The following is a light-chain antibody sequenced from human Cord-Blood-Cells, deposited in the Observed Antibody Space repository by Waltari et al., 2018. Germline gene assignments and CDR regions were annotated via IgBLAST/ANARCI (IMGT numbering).Light chain of an antibody. J-gene: IGLJ3*02. CDR2: DVS. V-gene: IGLV2-14*01. CDR1: SSDVGGYNY. CDR3: SSYTSSSTLV. Sequence: QSALTQPASVSGSPGQSITISCTGTSSDVGGYNYVSWYQQHPGKAPKLMIYDVSNLPSGVSNRFSGSKSGNTGSLTISGLQAEDEADYYCSSYTSSSTLVFGGGTKLTVL.